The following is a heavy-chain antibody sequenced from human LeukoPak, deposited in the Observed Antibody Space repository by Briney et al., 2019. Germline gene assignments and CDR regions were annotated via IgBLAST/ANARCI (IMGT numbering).Heavy chain of an antibody. V-gene: IGHV5-51*01. J-gene: IGHJ6*03. CDR2: IYPGDSDT. CDR3: ARHSQASYYYDSSGHRPYYYYYMDV. D-gene: IGHD3-22*01. CDR1: GYRFTSYW. Sequence: GASLKISCKGSGYRFTSYWIGWVRQMPGKGLEWMVIIYPGDSDTSYSPSFHGQVTISADTSISTAYLQWSSLKASDTAMYYCARHSQASYYYDSSGHRPYYYYYMDVWGKGTTVTVSS.